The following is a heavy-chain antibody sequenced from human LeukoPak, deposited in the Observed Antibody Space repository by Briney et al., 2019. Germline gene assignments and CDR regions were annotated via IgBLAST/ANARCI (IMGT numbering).Heavy chain of an antibody. CDR3: APTPGDIVAPQAAAGPDY. Sequence: SVKVCCKASAGTFSSYGISWVREAPGQWLDRMGRIMASWGTANYAQKSQGRVTITTDESPSSAYMELSSLRTEAPAVYYCAPTPGDIVAPQAAAGPDYWGQGTLVTVSS. V-gene: IGHV1-69*05. J-gene: IGHJ4*02. CDR2: IMASWGTA. CDR1: AGTFSSYG. D-gene: IGHD5-12*01.